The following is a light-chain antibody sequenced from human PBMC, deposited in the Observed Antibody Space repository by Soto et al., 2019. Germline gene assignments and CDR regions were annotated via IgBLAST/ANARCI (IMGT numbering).Light chain of an antibody. CDR3: AARDDSLNAWV. Sequence: QSVLTQPPSASGTPGQRVTISCSGSSSNIGSNTVNWYQQLPGTAPKLLIYSNNQRPSGVPDRFSGSKSGTSASLAISGLQSEDEADYYCAARDDSLNAWVFGGGTKLTV. CDR2: SNN. J-gene: IGLJ3*02. CDR1: SSNIGSNT. V-gene: IGLV1-44*01.